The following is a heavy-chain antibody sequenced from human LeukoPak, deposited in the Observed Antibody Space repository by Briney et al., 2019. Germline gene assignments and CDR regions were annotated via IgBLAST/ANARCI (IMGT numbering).Heavy chain of an antibody. D-gene: IGHD1-26*01. CDR3: ARGSGSYSYFDY. J-gene: IGHJ4*02. V-gene: IGHV3-30*04. Sequence: GGSLRLSCAASGFTFTNYAMHWVRQAPGKGLEWVAVISYDGSNKYYADSVKGRFTISRDNSKNTLFLQMNSLRAEDTAVYYCARGSGSYSYFDYWGQGTLVTVSS. CDR1: GFTFTNYA. CDR2: ISYDGSNK.